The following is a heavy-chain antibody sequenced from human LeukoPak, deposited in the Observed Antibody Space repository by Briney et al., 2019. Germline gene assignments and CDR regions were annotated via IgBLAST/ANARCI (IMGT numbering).Heavy chain of an antibody. D-gene: IGHD3-16*01. CDR1: GDSFSTYY. Sequence: SETLSLTCTVSGDSFSTYYWSWIRQPAGKGLEWIGRIYTSESSRYNPSLKSRVTMSVDTSKNQISLNLTSVTAADTAVHYCASLSPPIDFWGQGILVTVSS. V-gene: IGHV4-4*07. CDR2: IYTSESS. J-gene: IGHJ4*02. CDR3: ASLSPPIDF.